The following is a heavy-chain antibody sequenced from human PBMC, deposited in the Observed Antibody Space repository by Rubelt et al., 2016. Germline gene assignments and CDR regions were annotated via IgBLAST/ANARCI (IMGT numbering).Heavy chain of an antibody. CDR2: MNPNIGTP. CDR3: ARDVNWFDP. D-gene: IGHD3-10*02. V-gene: IGHV1-8*01. Sequence: QVQLVQSGAEVKKPGASVKVSCKASGYTFTNYDINWLRQATGQGLEWMGWMNPNIGTPGYDRKFQGRVTMTRNTSISTAYMELSSLKSDDTAVYYCARDVNWFDPWGQGTLVTVSS. J-gene: IGHJ5*02. CDR1: GYTFTNYD.